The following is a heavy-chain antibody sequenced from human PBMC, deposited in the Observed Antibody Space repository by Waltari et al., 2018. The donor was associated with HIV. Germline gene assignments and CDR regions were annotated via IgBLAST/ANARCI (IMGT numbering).Heavy chain of an antibody. CDR3: ARSYCSSTSCYAVGALDI. V-gene: IGHV4-39*01. CDR1: GGSISSTSYY. Sequence: QLQLQESGPGLVKPSETLSLTCTVSGGSISSTSYYWGWIRQPPGNGLQWIGSIYYSGNPYYNPSLKSRVTISVDTSKNQFSLKLGSVTAADTAVYYCARSYCSSTSCYAVGALDIWGQGTMVTVSA. J-gene: IGHJ3*02. D-gene: IGHD2-2*01. CDR2: IYYSGNP.